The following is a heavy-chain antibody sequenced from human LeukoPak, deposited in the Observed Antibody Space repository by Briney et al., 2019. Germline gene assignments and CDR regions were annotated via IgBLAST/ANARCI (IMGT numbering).Heavy chain of an antibody. Sequence: PGGSLRLSCAASGFTFSSYAMSWVRQAPGKGLEWVSAISGSGGSTYYADSVKGRFTTSRDNSKSTLYLQMNSLRAEDTAVYYCAKSGVRKEWVFDYWGQGTLVTVSS. V-gene: IGHV3-23*01. CDR3: AKSGVRKEWVFDY. CDR2: ISGSGGST. J-gene: IGHJ4*02. D-gene: IGHD3-3*01. CDR1: GFTFSSYA.